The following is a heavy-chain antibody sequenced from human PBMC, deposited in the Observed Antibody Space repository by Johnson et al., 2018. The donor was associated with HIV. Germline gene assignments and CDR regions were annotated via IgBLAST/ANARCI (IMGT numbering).Heavy chain of an antibody. V-gene: IGHV3-74*02. CDR3: ASLGGLGGFDV. CDR1: GFTFSSYW. CDR2: INGDGSGI. Sequence: VQLVESGGGLVQPGGSLRLSCAASGFTFSSYWMHWVRQGPGKGLVWVSRINGDGSGITYADSVKGRFTISRDNAKNTLYLQMNSLRAEDTAVYYCASLGGLGGFDVWGQGTMVTVSS. D-gene: IGHD1-26*01. J-gene: IGHJ3*01.